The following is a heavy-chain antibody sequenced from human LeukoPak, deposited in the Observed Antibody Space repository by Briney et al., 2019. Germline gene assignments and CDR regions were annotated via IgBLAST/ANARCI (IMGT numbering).Heavy chain of an antibody. J-gene: IGHJ4*02. CDR3: ARDKNYRFYY. Sequence: ASVKVSCKASGYTFTDNGISWVRQAPGEGLEWMGWISANSGKTNYAQRFQGRVTMTRETSSSTVYMELRSLRSDDTAVYFCARDKNYRFYYWGQGTLVSVSS. D-gene: IGHD3-16*02. CDR2: ISANSGKT. V-gene: IGHV1-18*01. CDR1: GYTFTDNG.